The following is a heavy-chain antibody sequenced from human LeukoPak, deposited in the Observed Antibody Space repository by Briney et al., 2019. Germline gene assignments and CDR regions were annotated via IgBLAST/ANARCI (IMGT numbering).Heavy chain of an antibody. D-gene: IGHD3-3*01. CDR1: GFTFSDHY. J-gene: IGHJ4*02. CDR3: ARDRLQGFLEWLLPMK. Sequence: GGSLRLSCAASGFTFSDHYMDWVRQAPGKGLEWVGRTRDKANSYTTEYAASVKGRFTISRDDSKNSLYLQMNSLKTEDTAVYYCARDRLQGFLEWLLPMKWGQGTLVTVSS. CDR2: TRDKANSYTT. V-gene: IGHV3-72*01.